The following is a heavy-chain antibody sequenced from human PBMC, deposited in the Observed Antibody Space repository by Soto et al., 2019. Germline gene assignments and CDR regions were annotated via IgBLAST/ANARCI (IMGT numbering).Heavy chain of an antibody. V-gene: IGHV3-72*01. J-gene: IGHJ4*02. Sequence: GGSLRLSCTVSVVSEFNFSDQCMDWVRQAPGKGLEWFGRTTNGVNSFSTACAASVQGRVTISRDDCKNTVYVQMNSLRSEDTGVYYGSRVDPSAKSPDHWVQGTLVTVSS. CDR1: VVSEFNFSDQC. D-gene: IGHD2-15*01. CDR3: SRVDPSAKSPDH. CDR2: TTNGVNSFST.